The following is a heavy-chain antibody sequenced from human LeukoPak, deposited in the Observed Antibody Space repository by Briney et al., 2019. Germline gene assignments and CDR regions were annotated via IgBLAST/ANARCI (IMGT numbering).Heavy chain of an antibody. D-gene: IGHD6-13*01. CDR3: ARVVRAAAVNWFDP. CDR2: ISSSSSYI. J-gene: IGHJ5*02. Sequence: XGSLRLSCAASGFTFSSYSMNWVGQAPGKGLEWVSSISSSSSYIYYADSVKGRFTISRDNAKNSLYLQMNSLRAEDTAVYYCARVVRAAAVNWFDPWGQGTLVTVSS. CDR1: GFTFSSYS. V-gene: IGHV3-21*01.